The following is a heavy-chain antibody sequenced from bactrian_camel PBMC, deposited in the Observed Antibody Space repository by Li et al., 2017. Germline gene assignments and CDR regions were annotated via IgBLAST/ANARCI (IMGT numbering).Heavy chain of an antibody. CDR1: GFTFSSYS. Sequence: QVQLVESGGGSVQSGGSPTLTCAASGFTFSSYSMSWVRQAPGKGLEWVSSIRSDGSNTYYADSVKERFAISKDNRKNILYLQMNNLTPGDTAMYYCTARYEFGLGACSGVGGPGFWGQGTQVTVS. J-gene: IGHJ6*01. CDR2: IRSDGSNT. V-gene: IGHV3-2*01. D-gene: IGHD1*01. CDR3: TARYEFGLGACSGVGGPGF.